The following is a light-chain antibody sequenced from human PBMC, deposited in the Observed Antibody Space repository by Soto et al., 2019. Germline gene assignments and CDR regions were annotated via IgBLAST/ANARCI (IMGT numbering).Light chain of an antibody. CDR1: SSYVGGYNY. CDR2: EVS. CDR3: SSYAGSNNLGVV. Sequence: SALTQPPSASGSPGQSVTISCTGTSSYVGGYNYVSWYQQHPGKAPKLMIYEVSKRPSGVPDRFSGSKSGNTASLTVSGLQAEDEADYYCSSYAGSNNLGVVFGGGTKLTVL. J-gene: IGLJ2*01. V-gene: IGLV2-8*01.